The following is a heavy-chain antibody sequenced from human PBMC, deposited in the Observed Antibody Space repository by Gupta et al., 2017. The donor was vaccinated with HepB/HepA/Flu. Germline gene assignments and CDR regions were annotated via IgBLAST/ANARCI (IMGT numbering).Heavy chain of an antibody. J-gene: IGHJ4*02. CDR1: GFTFRGYS. CDR3: VKRKGGIGWFDWDY. D-gene: IGHD6-19*01. CDR2: IDSSSTTI. Sequence: EVQLVVSGGGRVQPGGCHGLTCAASGFTFRGYSTNWVTHAPGKGRECVTYIDSSSTTIYCADSVKGQFTISIDNAKNALYLQMNSLRDEDTAVYYCVKRKGGIGWFDWDYWGQGTLVTVSS. V-gene: IGHV3-48*02.